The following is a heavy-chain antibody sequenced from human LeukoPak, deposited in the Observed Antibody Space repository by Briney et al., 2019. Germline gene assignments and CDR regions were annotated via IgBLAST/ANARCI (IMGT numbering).Heavy chain of an antibody. V-gene: IGHV3-7*01. J-gene: IGHJ4*02. Sequence: PGGSLRLSCAASGFTFGSYWMNWVRQAPGKGLEWVANIKQDGSETYYVDSVKGRFTISRDNAKNSLYLQMNSLRAEDTAVYYCARDRFKEYGDTELGYWGQGILVTVSS. D-gene: IGHD4-17*01. CDR2: IKQDGSET. CDR3: ARDRFKEYGDTELGY. CDR1: GFTFGSYW.